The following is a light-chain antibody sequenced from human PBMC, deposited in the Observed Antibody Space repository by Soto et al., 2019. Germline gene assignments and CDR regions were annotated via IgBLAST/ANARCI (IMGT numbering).Light chain of an antibody. CDR2: DVS. Sequence: QSVLTQPASVSGSPGQSITISCTGTSGDVGGYNYVSWYQQHPGKAPKLMIYDVSNRPSGVSNRFSGSKSGNTASLTISGLQAEDEADYYCNSYTSSSTYVFGTGTKLTVL. V-gene: IGLV2-14*03. J-gene: IGLJ1*01. CDR3: NSYTSSSTYV. CDR1: SGDVGGYNY.